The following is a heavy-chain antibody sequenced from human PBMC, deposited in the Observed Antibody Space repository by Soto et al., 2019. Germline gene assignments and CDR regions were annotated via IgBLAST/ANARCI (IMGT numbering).Heavy chain of an antibody. CDR2: IWYDGSNK. Sequence: GGSLRLSCAASGFTFSSYGMHWVCQAPGKGLEWVAVIWYDGSNKYYADSVKGRFTISRDNSKNTLYLQMNSLRAEDTAVYYCARARRQLVPNWFDPWGQGTLVTVCS. J-gene: IGHJ5*02. V-gene: IGHV3-33*01. D-gene: IGHD6-6*01. CDR3: ARARRQLVPNWFDP. CDR1: GFTFSSYG.